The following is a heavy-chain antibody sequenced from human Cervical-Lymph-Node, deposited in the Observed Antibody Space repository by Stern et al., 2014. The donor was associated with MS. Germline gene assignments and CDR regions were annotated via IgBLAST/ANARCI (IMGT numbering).Heavy chain of an antibody. CDR2: IGSAGDT. CDR3: ARLSYDSTFDY. Sequence: DQLVESGGGLVQPGGSLRLSCAASGFTFSSYDMHWVRQVVGKGLEWVSAIGSAGDTYYPDSVKGRFTISRENAKRSLYLQMNGLRAGDTAVYYCARLSYDSTFDYWGQGTLVTVSS. J-gene: IGHJ4*02. V-gene: IGHV3-13*01. CDR1: GFTFSSYD. D-gene: IGHD3-22*01.